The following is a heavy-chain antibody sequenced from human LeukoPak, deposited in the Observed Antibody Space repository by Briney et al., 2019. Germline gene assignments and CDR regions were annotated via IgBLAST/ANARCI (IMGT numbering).Heavy chain of an antibody. CDR1: GFTFSSYW. D-gene: IGHD7-27*01. CDR3: ARAWGSLYYFDS. V-gene: IGHV3-7*01. CDR2: IKQDGSEK. Sequence: GGSLRLSCAAYGFTFSSYWMSWVRQAPGKGLEWVANIKQDGSEKYYVDSVKGRFTISRDNAKNSLYLQMNSLRAEDTAVYYCARAWGSLYYFDSWGQGTLVTVSS. J-gene: IGHJ4*02.